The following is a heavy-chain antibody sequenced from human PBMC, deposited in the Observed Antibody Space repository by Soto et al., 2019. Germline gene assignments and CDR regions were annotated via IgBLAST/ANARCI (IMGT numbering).Heavy chain of an antibody. D-gene: IGHD2-2*02. V-gene: IGHV5-51*01. CDR2: IYPGDSDT. Sequence: GESLKISCKGSGYSFTSYWIGWVRQMPGKGLEWMGIIYPGDSDTRYSPSFQGQVTISADKSISTAYLQWSSLKASDTAMYYCASLGYCSSTSCYSHNYGMDVWGQGTTVTVSS. CDR3: ASLGYCSSTSCYSHNYGMDV. CDR1: GYSFTSYW. J-gene: IGHJ6*02.